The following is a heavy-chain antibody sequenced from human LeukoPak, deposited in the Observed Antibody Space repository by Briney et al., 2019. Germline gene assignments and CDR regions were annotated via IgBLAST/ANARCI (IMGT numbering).Heavy chain of an antibody. V-gene: IGHV4-39*01. Sequence: KPSETLSLTCTVSGDSISGYYWGWIRQPPGKGLEWIGSIYYSGSTYYNPSLKSRVTISVDTSKNQFSLKLSSVTAADTAVYYCARFRAGYYYYYGMDVWGQGTTVTVSS. CDR3: ARFRAGYYYYYGMDV. CDR2: IYYSGST. J-gene: IGHJ6*02. CDR1: GDSISGYY.